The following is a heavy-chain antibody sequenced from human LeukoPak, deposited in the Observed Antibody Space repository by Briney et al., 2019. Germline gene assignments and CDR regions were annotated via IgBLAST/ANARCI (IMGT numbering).Heavy chain of an antibody. CDR3: AKDRERWLQLFDY. CDR1: GFTFSSYA. V-gene: IGHV3-23*01. Sequence: GGSLRLSCAASGFTFSSYAMSWVRQAPGKGLEWVSAISGSGGSTYCADSVKGRFTISRDNSKNTLYLQMNSLRAEDTAVYYCAKDRERWLQLFDYWGQGTLVTVSS. CDR2: ISGSGGST. J-gene: IGHJ4*02. D-gene: IGHD5-24*01.